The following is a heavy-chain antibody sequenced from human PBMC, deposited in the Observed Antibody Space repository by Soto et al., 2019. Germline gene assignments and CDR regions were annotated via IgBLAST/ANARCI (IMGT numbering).Heavy chain of an antibody. J-gene: IGHJ5*02. CDR3: ARHERNWFDP. Sequence: SETLSLTCTVSGGSISSSSYYWGWIRQPPGKGLEWIGSIYYSGSTYYNPSLKSRVTISVDTSKNQFSLKLSSVTAADTAVYYCARHERNWFDPWGQGALVTVSS. CDR1: GGSISSSSYY. V-gene: IGHV4-39*01. CDR2: IYYSGST.